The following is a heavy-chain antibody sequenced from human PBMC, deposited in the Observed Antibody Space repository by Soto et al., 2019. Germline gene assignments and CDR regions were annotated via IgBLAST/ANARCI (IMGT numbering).Heavy chain of an antibody. CDR3: ARGDSTDCSNGVSSFFYNHDMDV. D-gene: IGHD2-8*01. J-gene: IGHJ6*02. V-gene: IGHV1-2*04. CDR2: INPKSGGT. Sequence: QVQLVQSGAEVKKPGASVKVSCKASGYSFTDYHIHWVRQAPGQGLEWLGRINPKSGGTSTAQKFQGWVSMTTDTSISKASMELTSLTSDDTAIYYCARGDSTDCSNGVSSFFYNHDMDVWGQGTTVTVSS. CDR1: GYSFTDYH.